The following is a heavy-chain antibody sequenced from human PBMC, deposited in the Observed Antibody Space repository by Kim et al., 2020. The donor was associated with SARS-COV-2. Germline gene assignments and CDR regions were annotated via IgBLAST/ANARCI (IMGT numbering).Heavy chain of an antibody. D-gene: IGHD2-2*01. CDR2: ISAYNGNT. Sequence: ASVKVSCKASGYTFTSYGISWVRQAPGQGLEWMGWISAYNGNTNYAQKLQGRVTMTTDTSTSTAYMELRSLRSDDTAVYYCARVTDIVVVPAADTARHYYYYMDVWGKGTTVTVSS. V-gene: IGHV1-18*01. CDR3: ARVTDIVVVPAADTARHYYYYMDV. CDR1: GYTFTSYG. J-gene: IGHJ6*03.